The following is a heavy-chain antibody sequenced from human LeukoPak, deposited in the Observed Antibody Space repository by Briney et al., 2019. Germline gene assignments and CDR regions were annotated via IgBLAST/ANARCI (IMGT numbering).Heavy chain of an antibody. D-gene: IGHD4-17*01. CDR2: INSNSGGT. J-gene: IGHJ4*02. CDR3: ARGLGDYGFDY. CDR1: GYTFTAYY. V-gene: IGHV1-2*02. Sequence: EASVKVSCKASGYTFTAYYMHWVRQAPGQGLEWMGWINSNSGGTNCAQKFQGRVTMTRDTSISTAYMELSRLTSDDTAVYYCARGLGDYGFDYWGQGTLVTVSS.